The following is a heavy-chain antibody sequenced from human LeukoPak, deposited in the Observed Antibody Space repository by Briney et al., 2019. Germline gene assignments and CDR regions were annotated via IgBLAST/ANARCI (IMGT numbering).Heavy chain of an antibody. D-gene: IGHD6-19*01. J-gene: IGHJ5*02. V-gene: IGHV3-23*01. Sequence: GGSLRLSCAASGFTFSSYAMSWVRQAPGKGLEWVSAISGSGGSTYYADSVKGRFTISRDNSKNTLYLQINSLRAEDTAVYYCAKAKTLGYSSGWYGFWFDPWGQGTLVTVSS. CDR3: AKAKTLGYSSGWYGFWFDP. CDR1: GFTFSSYA. CDR2: ISGSGGST.